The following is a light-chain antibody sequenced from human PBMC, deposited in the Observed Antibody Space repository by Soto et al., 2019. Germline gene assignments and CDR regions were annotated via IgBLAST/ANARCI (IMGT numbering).Light chain of an antibody. CDR2: EVS. Sequence: QSALTQPASVSGSLGQSITISCTGTSSDVGAYNYVSWFQQHPGKAPKVMIFEVSKRPSGVSSRFSGSKSGNMASLTISGLQAEDEGGYYCSSFTTTSTVLLGGGTKVTVL. CDR1: SSDVGAYNY. J-gene: IGLJ2*01. V-gene: IGLV2-14*01. CDR3: SSFTTTSTVL.